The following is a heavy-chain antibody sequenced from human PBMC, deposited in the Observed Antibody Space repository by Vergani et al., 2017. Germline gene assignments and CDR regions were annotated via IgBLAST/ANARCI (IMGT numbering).Heavy chain of an antibody. Sequence: EVQLVESGGGLVQPGRSLRLSCAASGFTFDVYAMHWVRQAPGKGLEWVSGISWNSGSIGYADSVKGRFTISRDNAKNSLYLQMNSLRAEDTALYYCAKDSHCSSTSCYGGIDYWDQGTLVTVSS. CDR3: AKDSHCSSTSCYGGIDY. CDR1: GFTFDVYA. D-gene: IGHD2-2*01. CDR2: ISWNSGSI. J-gene: IGHJ4*02. V-gene: IGHV3-9*01.